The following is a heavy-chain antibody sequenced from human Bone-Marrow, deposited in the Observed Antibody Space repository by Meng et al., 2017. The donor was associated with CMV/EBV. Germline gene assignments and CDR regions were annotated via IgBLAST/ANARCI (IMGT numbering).Heavy chain of an antibody. CDR3: ARGLTSVTMIVVVFTAASLAYDS. CDR1: GGSFSGYD. D-gene: IGHD3-22*01. J-gene: IGHJ4*02. V-gene: IGHV4-34*01. Sequence: GSLRLSCAVYGGSFSGYDWTWIRQSPGKGLEWIGEINHRGSTNYNPSLKSRLTISLDTSKNQFSLKLKSVTAADTAVYYCARGLTSVTMIVVVFTAASLAYDSWGQGTLVTVSS. CDR2: INHRGST.